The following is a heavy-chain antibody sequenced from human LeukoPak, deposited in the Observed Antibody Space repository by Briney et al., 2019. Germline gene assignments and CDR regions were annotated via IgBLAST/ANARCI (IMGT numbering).Heavy chain of an antibody. CDR3: ARSYYDSSGPWGY. CDR1: GGTFSSYA. V-gene: IGHV1-69*13. J-gene: IGHJ4*02. CDR2: IIPIFGTA. Sequence: GASVKVSCKASGGTFSSYAISWVRQAPGQGLEWMGGIIPIFGTANYAQKFQGRVTITADESTSTAYMELSSLRSEDTAVYYCARSYYDSSGPWGYWGQGTLVTVSS. D-gene: IGHD3-22*01.